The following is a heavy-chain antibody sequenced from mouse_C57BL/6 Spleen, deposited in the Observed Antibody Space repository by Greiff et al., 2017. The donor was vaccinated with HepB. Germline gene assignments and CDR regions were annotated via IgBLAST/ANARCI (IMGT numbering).Heavy chain of an antibody. Sequence: EVKLMESGEGLVKPGGSLKLSCAASGFTFSSYAMSWVRQTPEKRLEWVAYISSGGDYIYYADTVKGRFTISRDNARNTLYLQMSSLKSEDTAMYYCTRGEAAQAVFAYWGQGTLVTVSA. CDR1: GFTFSSYA. CDR2: ISSGGDYI. CDR3: TRGEAAQAVFAY. V-gene: IGHV5-9-1*02. D-gene: IGHD3-2*02. J-gene: IGHJ3*01.